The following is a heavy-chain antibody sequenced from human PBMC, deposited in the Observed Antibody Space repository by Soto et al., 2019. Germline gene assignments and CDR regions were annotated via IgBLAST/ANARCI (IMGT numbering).Heavy chain of an antibody. V-gene: IGHV3-30*04. J-gene: IGHJ4*02. D-gene: IGHD5-12*01. Sequence: GGSLRLSCAASGFTLSSYAVQWVRHAPGKGLEWVAIISYDGRDEDYADSVKGRFTISRDNSRSTLYLQMNSLRPEDTAVYYCAKGRGYSGYFNGEIDSWGQGILVTVSS. CDR2: ISYDGRDE. CDR1: GFTLSSYA. CDR3: AKGRGYSGYFNGEIDS.